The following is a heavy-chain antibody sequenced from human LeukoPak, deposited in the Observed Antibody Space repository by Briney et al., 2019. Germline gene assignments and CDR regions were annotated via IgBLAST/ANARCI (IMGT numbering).Heavy chain of an antibody. J-gene: IGHJ3*02. CDR1: GGSVSSGSYY. CDR2: IYYSGGT. CDR3: ARYCSSTSCYEHAFDT. Sequence: PSETLSLTCTVSGGSVSSGSYYWSWIRQPPGKGLEWIGYIYYSGGTNYNPSLKSRVTISVDTSKNQFSLKLRSVTAADTAVYYCARYCSSTSCYEHAFDTWGQGTMVTVSS. D-gene: IGHD2-2*01. V-gene: IGHV4-61*01.